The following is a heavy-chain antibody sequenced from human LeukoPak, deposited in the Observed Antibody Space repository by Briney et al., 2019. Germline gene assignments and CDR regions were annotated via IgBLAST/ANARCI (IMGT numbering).Heavy chain of an antibody. D-gene: IGHD3-3*01. CDR2: INPNSGGT. J-gene: IGHJ6*02. CDR1: GYTFTSYY. V-gene: IGHV1-2*02. CDR3: ASQLRFLEWYGMDV. Sequence: ASVKVSCKASGYTFTSYYMHWVRQAPGQGLEWMGWINPNSGGTNYAQKFQGRVTMTRDTSISTAYMELSRLRSDDTAVYYCASQLRFLEWYGMDVWGQGTTVTVSS.